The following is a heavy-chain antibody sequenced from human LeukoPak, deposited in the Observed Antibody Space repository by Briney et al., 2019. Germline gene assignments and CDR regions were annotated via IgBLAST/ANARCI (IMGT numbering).Heavy chain of an antibody. CDR2: IYHSGTI. CDR3: ARGLGRQQLVSPFDY. CDR1: GYSISSGYY. V-gene: IGHV4-38-2*02. D-gene: IGHD6-13*01. J-gene: IGHJ4*02. Sequence: SETLSLTCTVSGYSISSGYYWGWIRPPPGKGLEWLVSIYHSGTIYYNPSLKSRVTISVDTSKNQFSLKLTSVTAADTAVYYCARGLGRQQLVSPFDYWGQGTLVTVSS.